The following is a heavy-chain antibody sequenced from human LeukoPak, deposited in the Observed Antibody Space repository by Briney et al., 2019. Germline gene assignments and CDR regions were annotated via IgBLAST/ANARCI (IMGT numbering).Heavy chain of an antibody. CDR2: IYYSGST. CDR1: GGSISSGGDY. Sequence: SETLSLTCTVSGGSISSGGDYWSWIRQHPGKGLEWIGYIYYSGSTYYNPSLKSRVTISVDTSKNQFSLKLSSVTAADTAVYYCASSSGWYAFDIWGQGTMVTVSS. J-gene: IGHJ3*02. CDR3: ASSSGWYAFDI. V-gene: IGHV4-31*03. D-gene: IGHD6-19*01.